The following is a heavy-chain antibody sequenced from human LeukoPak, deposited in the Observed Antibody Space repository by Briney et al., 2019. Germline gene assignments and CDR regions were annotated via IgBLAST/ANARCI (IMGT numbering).Heavy chain of an antibody. CDR3: ANRNYYDSSGYDYVSYYLDY. D-gene: IGHD3-22*01. CDR2: IRYDGCNK. J-gene: IGHJ4*02. CDR1: GFTFSSYG. V-gene: IGHV3-30*02. Sequence: PVGSVRLYCAASGFTFSSYGMHWVRQAPGKGLEWVAFIRYDGCNKDYADSVKGRFTISRDNSKNTLYLQMNSLRAEDTAVYYCANRNYYDSSGYDYVSYYLDYWGQGTLVTVSS.